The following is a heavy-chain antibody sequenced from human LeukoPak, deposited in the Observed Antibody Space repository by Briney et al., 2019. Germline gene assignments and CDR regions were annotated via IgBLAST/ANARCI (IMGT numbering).Heavy chain of an antibody. Sequence: GASVTVSCKASGYTFTGYYMHWVRQAPGQGLEWMGWLNPNSGGTNYAQKFQGRVTMTRDTSISTAYMELSRLRSDDTAVYYCARDDDFWSGTLGYWGQGTLVTVSS. CDR3: ARDDDFWSGTLGY. CDR1: GYTFTGYY. D-gene: IGHD3-3*01. CDR2: LNPNSGGT. J-gene: IGHJ4*02. V-gene: IGHV1-2*02.